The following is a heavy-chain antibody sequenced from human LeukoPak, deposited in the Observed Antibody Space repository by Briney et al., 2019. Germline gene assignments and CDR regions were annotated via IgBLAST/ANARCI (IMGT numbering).Heavy chain of an antibody. CDR3: ARRDPDIVVGPAGKFEK. J-gene: IGHJ4*02. D-gene: IGHD2-2*01. Sequence: SETLSLTCAVSGGSFSAYYWSWIRQPPGKGLEWIGEINHSGSANYSPSLKSRVTISVDTSKNQFSLKFTVTAADTAVYYCARRDPDIVVGPAGKFEKWGQGALVTVSS. CDR2: INHSGSA. CDR1: GGSFSAYY. V-gene: IGHV4-34*01.